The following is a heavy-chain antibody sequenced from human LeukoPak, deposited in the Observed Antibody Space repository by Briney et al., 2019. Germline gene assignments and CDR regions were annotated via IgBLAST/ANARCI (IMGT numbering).Heavy chain of an antibody. CDR1: GGSMSSYY. D-gene: IGHD6-13*01. CDR3: ATYDQQLAFDN. CDR2: MYTSGST. Sequence: SETLSLTCTVFGGSMSSYYWSWIRQPAGKGLEWIGRMYTSGSTNYNPSLKSRVTMSIDTSKKHFSLNLDSVTAADTAVYYCATYDQQLAFDNWGQGSLVTVSS. V-gene: IGHV4-4*07. J-gene: IGHJ4*02.